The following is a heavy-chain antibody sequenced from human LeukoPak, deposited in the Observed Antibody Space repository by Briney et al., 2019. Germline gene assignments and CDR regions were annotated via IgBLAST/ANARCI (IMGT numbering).Heavy chain of an antibody. Sequence: GGSLRLSCAASGFTFSSYGMHWVRQAPGKGLDWVAVISYDGSNKYYADSVKGRFTISRDNSKNTLFLQMNRLRAEDTAVYYCAKGSNRGVATIDYWGQGTLVTVSS. V-gene: IGHV3-30*18. CDR1: GFTFSSYG. D-gene: IGHD5-12*01. J-gene: IGHJ4*02. CDR2: ISYDGSNK. CDR3: AKGSNRGVATIDY.